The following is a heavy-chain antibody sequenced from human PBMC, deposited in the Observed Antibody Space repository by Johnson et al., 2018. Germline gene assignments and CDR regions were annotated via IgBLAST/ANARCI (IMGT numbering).Heavy chain of an antibody. CDR1: GYTFTSYY. CDR2: INPSGGST. Sequence: VQLVESGAEVKKPGASVKVSCKASGYTFTSYYMHWVRQAPGQGLEWMGIINPSGGSTSYAQKFQGRVTITADESTSTAYMELSSLRSEDTAVYYCARATYYYDSSGEVEYVQHWGQGTLVTVSS. J-gene: IGHJ1*01. V-gene: IGHV1-46*01. CDR3: ARATYYYDSSGEVEYVQH. D-gene: IGHD3-22*01.